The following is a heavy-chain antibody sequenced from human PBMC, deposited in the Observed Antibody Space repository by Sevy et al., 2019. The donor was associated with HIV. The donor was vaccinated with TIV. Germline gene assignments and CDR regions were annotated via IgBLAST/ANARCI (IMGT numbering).Heavy chain of an antibody. Sequence: GGSLRLSCAASGFTFSSYSMNWVRQAPGKGLEWVSYISSSSSTIYYADSVKGRFTISRDNAKNSLYLQMNSLRAEDTAVYYCARFGWEGGRFWSNQGGEFDYWGQGTLVTVSS. J-gene: IGHJ4*02. CDR1: GFTFSSYS. CDR3: ARFGWEGGRFWSNQGGEFDY. V-gene: IGHV3-48*01. D-gene: IGHD3-3*01. CDR2: ISSSSSTI.